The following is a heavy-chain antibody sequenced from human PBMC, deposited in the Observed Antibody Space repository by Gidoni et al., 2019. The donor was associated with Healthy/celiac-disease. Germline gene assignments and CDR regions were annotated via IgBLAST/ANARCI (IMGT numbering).Heavy chain of an antibody. Sequence: EVQLVESGGGLVKPGGSLRLSCAASAFTFSSYSMNWVRQAPGKGLEWVSSISSSSSYICYADSVKGRFTISRDNDKNSLYLQMNSLRAEDTAVYYCAREDCSSTSCYGMDVWGKGTTVTVSS. CDR1: AFTFSSYS. V-gene: IGHV3-21*01. D-gene: IGHD2-2*01. CDR2: ISSSSSYI. CDR3: AREDCSSTSCYGMDV. J-gene: IGHJ6*04.